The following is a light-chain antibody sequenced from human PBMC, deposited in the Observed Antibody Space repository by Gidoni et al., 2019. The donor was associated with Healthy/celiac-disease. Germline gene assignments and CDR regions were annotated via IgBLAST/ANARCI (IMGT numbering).Light chain of an antibody. CDR2: CAS. Sequence: EIVLTQSPGTLSLSPGERATLSCRASQGVSSSYLAWYQQKLGKAPRLLIYCASSRATGPPYRFGGSGSGTDFTLTISRLEPEDFAVYYCQQYGTSPWTFGQGTKVEIK. J-gene: IGKJ1*01. CDR3: QQYGTSPWT. CDR1: QGVSSSY. V-gene: IGKV3-20*01.